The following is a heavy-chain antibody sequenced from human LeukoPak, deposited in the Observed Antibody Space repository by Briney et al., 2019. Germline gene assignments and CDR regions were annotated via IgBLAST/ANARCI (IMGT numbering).Heavy chain of an antibody. D-gene: IGHD3-10*01. CDR3: ARDYGSGSYYNPH. Sequence: QSGGSLRLSCAASGFTVSSNYMSWVRQAPGKGLEWVSVIYSGGSTYYADSVKGRFTISRDNSKNTLYLQMNSLRAEDTAVYYCARDYGSGSYYNPHWGQGTLVTVSS. V-gene: IGHV3-53*01. J-gene: IGHJ4*02. CDR1: GFTVSSNY. CDR2: IYSGGST.